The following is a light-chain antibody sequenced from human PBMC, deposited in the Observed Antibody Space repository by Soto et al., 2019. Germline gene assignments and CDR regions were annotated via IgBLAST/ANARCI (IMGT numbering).Light chain of an antibody. Sequence: DIQMTQSPSTLSSSVGDRVTITCRASQTINSWLDWYQQKPGKAPKVLIFDASSLKTRVPSGFSGSGSGTKFSLTISNLQPDDFSTYYCQQYDSYSSGPFGQGTKVEIK. V-gene: IGKV1-5*01. CDR3: QQYDSYSSGP. CDR2: DAS. CDR1: QTINSW. J-gene: IGKJ1*01.